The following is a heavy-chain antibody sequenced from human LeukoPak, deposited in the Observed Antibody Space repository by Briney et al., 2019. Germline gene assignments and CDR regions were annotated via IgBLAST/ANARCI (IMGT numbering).Heavy chain of an antibody. CDR1: GFTFSTSW. J-gene: IGHJ5*02. CDR2: ISGSGGST. V-gene: IGHV3-23*01. CDR3: AKRAGRIAVAGGVLNWFDP. Sequence: GGSLRLSCAASGFTFSTSWMSWVRQAPGKGLEWVSAISGSGGSTYYADSVKGRFTISRDNSKNTLYLQMNSLRAEDTAVYYCAKRAGRIAVAGGVLNWFDPWGQGTLVTVSS. D-gene: IGHD6-19*01.